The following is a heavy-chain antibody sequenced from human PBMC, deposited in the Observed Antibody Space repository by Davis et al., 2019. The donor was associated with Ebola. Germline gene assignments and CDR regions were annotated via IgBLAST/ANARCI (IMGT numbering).Heavy chain of an antibody. Sequence: SVKVSCKASGGTFSSYAISWVRQAPGQGPEWMGGIIPIFGTANYAQRFQGRVTITADKSTSTAYMELSSLRSEDTAVYYCARMRQQLARIAVAGGLPYYYYYYGMDVWGQGTTVTVSS. CDR2: IIPIFGTA. CDR3: ARMRQQLARIAVAGGLPYYYYYYGMDV. D-gene: IGHD6-19*01. V-gene: IGHV1-69*06. J-gene: IGHJ6*02. CDR1: GGTFSSYA.